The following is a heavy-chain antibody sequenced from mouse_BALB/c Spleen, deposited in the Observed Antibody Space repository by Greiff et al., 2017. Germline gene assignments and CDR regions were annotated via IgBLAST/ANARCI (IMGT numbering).Heavy chain of an antibody. D-gene: IGHD2-3*01. CDR2: ISSGGGNT. Sequence: EVQLVESGGGLVKPGGSLKLSCAASGFTFSSYTMSWVRQTPEKRLEWVATISSGGGNTYYPDSVKGRFTISRDNAKNNLYLQMSSLRSEDTALYYCARYGDGYYPFAYWGQGTLVTVSA. V-gene: IGHV5-9*03. CDR1: GFTFSSYT. CDR3: ARYGDGYYPFAY. J-gene: IGHJ3*01.